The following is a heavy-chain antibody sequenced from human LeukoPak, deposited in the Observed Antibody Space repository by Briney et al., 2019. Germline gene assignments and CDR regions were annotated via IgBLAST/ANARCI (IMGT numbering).Heavy chain of an antibody. D-gene: IGHD2-21*02. J-gene: IGHJ3*02. CDR2: IYPSGST. CDR3: AGEGMEVETESEGAFDI. CDR1: GGSISSGGYS. V-gene: IGHV4-30-2*01. Sequence: PSETLSLTCTVSGGSISSGGYSWGWIRQPPGKGLEWIGYIYPSGSTYYNPSLKSRGAISVYRSKSHFSRKLSSVTAADTAVYYCAGEGMEVETESEGAFDIWGHGTMVTVSS.